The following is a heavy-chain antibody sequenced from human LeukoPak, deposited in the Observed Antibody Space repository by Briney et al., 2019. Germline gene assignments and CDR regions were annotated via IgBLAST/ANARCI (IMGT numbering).Heavy chain of an antibody. CDR3: ARVSPFDY. V-gene: IGHV3-66*01. J-gene: IGHJ4*02. CDR1: GFTVSSNY. CDR2: FYSGGST. Sequence: GGSLRLSCVASGFTVSSNYMSWVRQAPGKGREWLSVFYSGGSTYYADSVNGRFTMSRDNSKNTLYLQMNGLRVEDTAVYYCARVSPFDYWGQGTQVTVSS.